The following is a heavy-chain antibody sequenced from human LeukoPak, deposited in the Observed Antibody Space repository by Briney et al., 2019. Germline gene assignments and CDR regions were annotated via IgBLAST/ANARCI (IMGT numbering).Heavy chain of an antibody. D-gene: IGHD1-1*01. CDR3: ARDREGTYYFDS. CDR2: IDSDETST. J-gene: IGHJ4*02. CDR1: GFTFSNYW. Sequence: PGGSLRLSCAASGFTFSNYWMHWVRQAPGKGLVWVSLIDSDETSTTYADSVKGRFTISRDNAKNTLYLQMNSLRADDTAVYYCARDREGTYYFDSWGQGTLVTVSS. V-gene: IGHV3-74*01.